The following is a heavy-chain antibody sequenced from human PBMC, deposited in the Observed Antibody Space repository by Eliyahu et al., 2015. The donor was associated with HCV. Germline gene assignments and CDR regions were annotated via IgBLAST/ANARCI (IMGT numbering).Heavy chain of an antibody. D-gene: IGHD4-11*01. CDR2: IYSGGGT. V-gene: IGHV3-53*01. J-gene: IGHJ3*01. CDR3: ARDSYSDSNYDALDF. CDR1: GFTVSSNY. Sequence: EVQLVESGGGLIQPGGSLRLSCVVSGFTVSSNYMTWVRQAPGKGLEWVSVIYSGGGTYYADSVKGRFTISRDTSKNTVYLQMTNLRAEDTAVYYCARDSYSDSNYDALDFWGQGTKVTVSS.